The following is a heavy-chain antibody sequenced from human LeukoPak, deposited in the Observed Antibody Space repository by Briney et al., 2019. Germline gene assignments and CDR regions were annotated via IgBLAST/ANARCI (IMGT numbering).Heavy chain of an antibody. CDR1: GFNFSRYW. Sequence: PGGSLRLSCAASGFNFSRYWMSWVRQAPGKGLEWVSSISSSSSYIYYADSVKGRFTISRDNAKNSLYLQMNSLRAEDTAVYYCARRRQAGPHDAFDIWGQGTMVTVSS. CDR2: ISSSSSYI. D-gene: IGHD6-19*01. CDR3: ARRRQAGPHDAFDI. V-gene: IGHV3-21*01. J-gene: IGHJ3*02.